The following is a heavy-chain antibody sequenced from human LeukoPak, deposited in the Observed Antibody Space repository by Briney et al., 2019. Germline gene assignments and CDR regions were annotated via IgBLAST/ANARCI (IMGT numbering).Heavy chain of an antibody. D-gene: IGHD3-10*01. V-gene: IGHV4-59*01. J-gene: IGHJ4*02. CDR1: GGSISSYY. Sequence: SETLSLTCTVSGGSISSYYWSWIRQPPGKGLEWIRYIYYSGSTNYNPSLKSRVTISVDTSKNQFSLKLSSVTAADTAVYYCARGGNYYGSGSYSNFDYWGQGTLVTVSS. CDR3: ARGGNYYGSGSYSNFDY. CDR2: IYYSGST.